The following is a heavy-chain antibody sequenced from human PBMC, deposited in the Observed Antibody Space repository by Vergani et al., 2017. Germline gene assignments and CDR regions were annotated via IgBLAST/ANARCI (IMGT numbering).Heavy chain of an antibody. CDR1: GGSISSGGYS. CDR3: ARENYYDSSGYYGGGNWFDP. Sequence: QLQLQESGPGLVKPSETLSLTCTVSGGSISSGGYSWSWIRQPPGKGLEWIGYIYHSGSTYYNPSLKSRVTISVDRSKNQFSLKLSSVTAADTAVYYCARENYYDSSGYYGGGNWFDPWGQGTLVTVSS. V-gene: IGHV4-30-2*01. J-gene: IGHJ5*02. CDR2: IYHSGST. D-gene: IGHD3-22*01.